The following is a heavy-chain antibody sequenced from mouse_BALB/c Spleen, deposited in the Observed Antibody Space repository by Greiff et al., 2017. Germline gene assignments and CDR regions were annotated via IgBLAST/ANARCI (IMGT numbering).Heavy chain of an antibody. CDR2: IDPANGNT. CDR3: ARNGNYVGAWFAY. Sequence: VQLQQSGAELVKPGASVKLSCTASGFNIKDTYMHWVKQRPEQGLEWIGRIDPANGNTKYDPKFQGKATITADTSSNTAYLQLSSLTSEDTAVYYCARNGNYVGAWFAYWGQGTLVTVSA. V-gene: IGHV14-3*02. J-gene: IGHJ3*01. CDR1: GFNIKDTY. D-gene: IGHD2-1*01.